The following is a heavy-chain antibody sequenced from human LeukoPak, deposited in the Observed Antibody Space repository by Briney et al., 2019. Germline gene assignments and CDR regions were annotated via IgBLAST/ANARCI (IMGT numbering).Heavy chain of an antibody. J-gene: IGHJ4*02. CDR3: ARVREGYSYGYRAAYLDY. V-gene: IGHV4-59*01. Sequence: SETLSLTCTGSGGSISSYYWSWIRQPPGKGLEWIGYIYYSGSTNYNPSLKSRVTISVDTSKNQFSLKLSSVTAADTAVYYCARVREGYSYGYRAAYLDYWGQGTLVTVSS. D-gene: IGHD5-18*01. CDR1: GGSISSYY. CDR2: IYYSGST.